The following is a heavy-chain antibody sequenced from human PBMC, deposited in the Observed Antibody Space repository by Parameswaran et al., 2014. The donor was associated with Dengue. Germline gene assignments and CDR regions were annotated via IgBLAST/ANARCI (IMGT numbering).Heavy chain of an antibody. Sequence: WIRSPQGRGLEWIGEINHSGSTNYNPSLKGRVTISVDTSKKQFTLMLSSVTAADTAVYHCARTGGTVEFDYWGQGTLVTVSS. CDR2: INHSGST. D-gene: IGHD4-11*01. V-gene: IGHV4-34*01. CDR3: ARTGGTVEFDY. J-gene: IGHJ4*02.